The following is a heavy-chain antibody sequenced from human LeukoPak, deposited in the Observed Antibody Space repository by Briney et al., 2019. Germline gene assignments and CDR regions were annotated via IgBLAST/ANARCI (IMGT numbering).Heavy chain of an antibody. CDR1: GFTVSINN. Sequence: HPGGSLRLSCAASGFTVSINNINWVRQAPGKGLEWVSVIYNCGSTYYADSVKGRFTISRDNSKDTLYLQMNSLRAEDTAVYYCAKDRAVVLDYWGQGTLVTVSS. J-gene: IGHJ4*02. V-gene: IGHV3-66*01. D-gene: IGHD6-19*01. CDR3: AKDRAVVLDY. CDR2: IYNCGST.